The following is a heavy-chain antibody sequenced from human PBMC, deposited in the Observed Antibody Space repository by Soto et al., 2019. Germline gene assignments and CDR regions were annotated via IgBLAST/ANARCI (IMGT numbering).Heavy chain of an antibody. D-gene: IGHD2-15*01. CDR1: GGSISSSSYY. V-gene: IGHV4-39*01. CDR3: ARPGYCSGGSCYSYFQH. Sequence: SETLSLTCTVSGGSISSSSYYWGWIRQPPGKGLEWIGSIYYSGSTYYNPSLKSRVTISVDTSKNQFSLKLSSVTAADTAVYYCARPGYCSGGSCYSYFQHWGQGTLVTVSS. J-gene: IGHJ1*01. CDR2: IYYSGST.